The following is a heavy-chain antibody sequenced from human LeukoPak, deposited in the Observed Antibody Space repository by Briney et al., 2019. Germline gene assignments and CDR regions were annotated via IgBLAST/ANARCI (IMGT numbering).Heavy chain of an antibody. J-gene: IGHJ4*02. V-gene: IGHV1-18*01. CDR1: GYTFTSYG. Sequence: ASVKVSCKASGYTFTSYGISWVRQAPGQGLEWMGWISAYNGNTNYAQKLQGRVTMTTDTSTSTAYMELRSLRSDDTAVYYCASGRAGYFDWLLNYWGQGTLVTVSS. CDR3: ASGRAGYFDWLLNY. D-gene: IGHD3-9*01. CDR2: ISAYNGNT.